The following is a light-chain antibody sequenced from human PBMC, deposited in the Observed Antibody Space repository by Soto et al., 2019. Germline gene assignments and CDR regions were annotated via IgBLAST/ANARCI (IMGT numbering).Light chain of an antibody. CDR3: SSYTSSSTLVV. CDR2: DVS. CDR1: SSDVGGYNY. J-gene: IGLJ2*01. V-gene: IGLV2-14*01. Sequence: QSALTQPASVSGSPGQSITISCTGTSSDVGGYNYVSWYQQHPGKAPKLMIYDVSNRPSGVSNRVSGSKSGDTASLTISGLRAEDEAAYYCSSYTSSSTLVVFGGGTKLTVL.